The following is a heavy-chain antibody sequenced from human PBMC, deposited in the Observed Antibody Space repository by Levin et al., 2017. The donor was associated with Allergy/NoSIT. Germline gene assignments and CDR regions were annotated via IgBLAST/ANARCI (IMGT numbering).Heavy chain of an antibody. CDR3: ARVSRRSALPFDV. CDR2: IYHSVST. D-gene: IGHD3-10*01. Sequence: SQTLSLTCAVSGGSISSDGFSWSWIRQPPGKGLEWIGYIYHSVSTYYNPSLKSRVTISVDRSKNQFSLKLTSVTAPDTAVYYCARVSRRSALPFDVWGRGTMVTVSS. CDR1: GGSISSDGFS. J-gene: IGHJ3*01. V-gene: IGHV4-30-2*01.